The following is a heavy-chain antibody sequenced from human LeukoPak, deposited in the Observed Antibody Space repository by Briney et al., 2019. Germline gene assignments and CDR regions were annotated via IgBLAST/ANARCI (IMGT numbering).Heavy chain of an antibody. V-gene: IGHV3-53*01. Sequence: GGSLRLSCAASGFTVSSNYVSWVRQAPGKGLEWVSVIYSGGTTYYADSVKGRFTISRDNSKNTLYLQMNSLRAEDTAVYYCARVSHGGLQAYYYYYMDVWGKGTTVTVSS. D-gene: IGHD4-11*01. CDR1: GFTVSSNY. CDR2: IYSGGTT. J-gene: IGHJ6*03. CDR3: ARVSHGGLQAYYYYYMDV.